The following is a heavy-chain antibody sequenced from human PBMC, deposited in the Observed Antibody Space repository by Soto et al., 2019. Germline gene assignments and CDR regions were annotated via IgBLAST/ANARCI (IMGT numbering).Heavy chain of an antibody. CDR2: IIPIFGTA. V-gene: IGHV1-69*13. CDR1: GGTFSSYA. J-gene: IGHJ4*02. D-gene: IGHD3-16*02. Sequence: ASVKVSCKASGGTFSSYAISWVRQAPGQGLEWMGGIIPIFGTANYAQKFQGRVTITADESTSTAYMELSSLRSEDTAVYYCAITFGGVIVIGLFNYWGQGTLVTVSS. CDR3: AITFGGVIVIGLFNY.